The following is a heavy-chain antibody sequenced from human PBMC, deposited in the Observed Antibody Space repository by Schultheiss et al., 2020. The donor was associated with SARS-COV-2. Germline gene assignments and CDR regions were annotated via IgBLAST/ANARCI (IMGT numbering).Heavy chain of an antibody. CDR3: ARIQPVWYLDL. J-gene: IGHJ2*01. CDR2: INRDGGQK. CDR1: GFTFNRHS. Sequence: GGSLRLSCAASGFTFNRHSMHWVRQAPGSGLEWVAAINRDGGQKYYVDSVKGRFTISRDNSKNTLYLQMNSLRAEDTAVYYCARIQPVWYLDLWGRGTLVTVSS. D-gene: IGHD5-18*01. V-gene: IGHV3-7*03.